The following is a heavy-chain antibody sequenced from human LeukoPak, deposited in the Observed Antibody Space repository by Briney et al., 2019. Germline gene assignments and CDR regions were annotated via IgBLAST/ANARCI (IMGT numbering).Heavy chain of an antibody. CDR3: ARHAPDYGDRTDYYYYYMDV. CDR2: IYTSGST. CDR1: GGSISSYY. J-gene: IGHJ6*03. V-gene: IGHV4-4*07. D-gene: IGHD4-17*01. Sequence: PSETLSLTCTVSGGSISSYYWSWIRQPAGKGLEWIGRIYTSGSTNYNPSLKSRVTMSVDTSKNQFSLKLSSVTAADTAVYYCARHAPDYGDRTDYYYYYMDVWGKGTTVTISS.